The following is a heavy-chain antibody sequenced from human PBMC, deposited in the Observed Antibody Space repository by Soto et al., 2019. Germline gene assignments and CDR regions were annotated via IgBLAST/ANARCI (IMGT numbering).Heavy chain of an antibody. CDR2: ISPKSGGT. V-gene: IGHV1-2*02. Sequence: ASVKVSCKASGYTFTGYYMHWVRQAPGQGFEWMGRISPKSGGTNYAQKFQGRVTMTRDTSIDTAYLELTGLTSDDTATYYCARKHSLDYIRWGLDPWGQGTLVTVSS. CDR1: GYTFTGYY. CDR3: ARKHSLDYIRWGLDP. J-gene: IGHJ5*02. D-gene: IGHD4-4*01.